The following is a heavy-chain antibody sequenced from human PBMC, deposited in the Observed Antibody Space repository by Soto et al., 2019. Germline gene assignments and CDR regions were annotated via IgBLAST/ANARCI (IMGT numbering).Heavy chain of an antibody. Sequence: GSLRLSCAASGFTFSGSAMHWVRQASGKGLEWVGRIRSKANSYATAYAASVKGRFTISRDDPKNTAYLQMNSLKTEDTAVYYCTGVGATQGYYYGMDVWGQGTTVTVSS. D-gene: IGHD1-26*01. V-gene: IGHV3-73*01. CDR3: TGVGATQGYYYGMDV. J-gene: IGHJ6*02. CDR2: IRSKANSYAT. CDR1: GFTFSGSA.